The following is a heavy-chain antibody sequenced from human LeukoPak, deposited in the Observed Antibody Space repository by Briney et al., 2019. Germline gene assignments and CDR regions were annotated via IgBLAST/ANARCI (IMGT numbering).Heavy chain of an antibody. V-gene: IGHV4-39*01. Sequence: PSETLSLTCTVSGGSISSSTYYWGWIRRPPGKGLEWIGSIYYSGSTYYNPSLKSRTTVSVDTSKNQFSLKLSSVTAADTAVYYCVRGSTLRHYQYWGQEPWSPSPQ. CDR2: IYYSGST. CDR1: GGSISSSTYY. D-gene: IGHD3-16*01. CDR3: VRGSTLRHYQY. J-gene: IGHJ4*01.